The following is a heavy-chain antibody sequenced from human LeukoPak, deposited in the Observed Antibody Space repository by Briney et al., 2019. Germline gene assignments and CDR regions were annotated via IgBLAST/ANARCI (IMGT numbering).Heavy chain of an antibody. V-gene: IGHV1-69*04. CDR3: ARDSSSSGRSYYYGMDV. Sequence: GSSVKVSCKASGGTFSSYAISWVRQAPGQGLEWMGRIIPILGIANYAQKFQGRVTITADKSTSTAYMELSSLRSEDTAVYYCARDSSSSGRSYYYGMDVWGQGTTVTVSS. CDR2: IIPILGIA. CDR1: GGTFSSYA. D-gene: IGHD6-6*01. J-gene: IGHJ6*02.